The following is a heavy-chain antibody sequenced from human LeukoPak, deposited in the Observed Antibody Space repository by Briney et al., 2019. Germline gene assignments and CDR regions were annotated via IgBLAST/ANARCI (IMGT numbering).Heavy chain of an antibody. CDR2: MNPKNGNT. CDR3: ARDASRVVVVIDYFDY. J-gene: IGHJ4*02. CDR1: GYTFTSYD. Sequence: ASVKVSCKASGYTFTSYDINWVRQATGQGLEWMGWMNPKNGNTGYAQRFQGRVTMTRNASIRTAYMELSSLRSEDTAVYYCARDASRVVVVIDYFDYWGQGTLVTVSS. D-gene: IGHD3-22*01. V-gene: IGHV1-8*01.